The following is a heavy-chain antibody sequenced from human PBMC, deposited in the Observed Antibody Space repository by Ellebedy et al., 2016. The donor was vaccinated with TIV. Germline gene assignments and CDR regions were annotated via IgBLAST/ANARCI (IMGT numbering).Heavy chain of an antibody. J-gene: IGHJ4*02. CDR1: GFTFSTYS. CDR2: IRSSTNSI. Sequence: GGSLRLSXAASGFTFSTYSMNWVRQAPGKGLEWVAFIRSSTNSISYADSVKGRFTISRDDAENSLYLQMNSLRDEDTAVYYCARLLSNWNPVDYWGQGTLVTVSS. D-gene: IGHD1-20*01. CDR3: ARLLSNWNPVDY. V-gene: IGHV3-48*02.